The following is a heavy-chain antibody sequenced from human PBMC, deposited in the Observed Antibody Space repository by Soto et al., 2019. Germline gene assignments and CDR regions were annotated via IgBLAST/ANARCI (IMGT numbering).Heavy chain of an antibody. V-gene: IGHV4-34*01. Sequence: QVQLQQWGAGLLKPSETLSLTCAVYGGSFSDYYWSWLRQTPEKGLEWSGEINHSGDTKYNPSLESRVTLSVDTSPSQFSLKLNSVPAADTAVYYCARTGGMDVWGQGDTVTVSS. J-gene: IGHJ6*02. CDR3: ARTGGMDV. CDR2: INHSGDT. CDR1: GGSFSDYY.